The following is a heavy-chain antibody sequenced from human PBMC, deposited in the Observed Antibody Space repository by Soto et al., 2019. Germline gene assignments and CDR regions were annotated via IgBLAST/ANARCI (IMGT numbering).Heavy chain of an antibody. CDR2: IVVGSGNT. Sequence: ASVKVSCKASGFTFTSSAMQWVRQARGQRLEWIGWIVVGSGNTNYAQKFQERVTITRDMSTSTAYMELSSLRSEDTAVYYCAARYCSGGSCYGRFQHWGQGTLVTVS. D-gene: IGHD2-15*01. CDR1: GFTFTSSA. CDR3: AARYCSGGSCYGRFQH. V-gene: IGHV1-58*02. J-gene: IGHJ1*01.